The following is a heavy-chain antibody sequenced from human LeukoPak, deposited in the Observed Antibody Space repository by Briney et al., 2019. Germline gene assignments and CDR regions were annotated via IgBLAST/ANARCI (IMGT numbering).Heavy chain of an antibody. V-gene: IGHV4-59*01. D-gene: IGHD3-9*01. CDR2: IYYSGST. Sequence: SETLSLTCTVSGGSISSYYWSWIRQPPGKGLEWIGYIYYSGSTNYNPSLKSRVTISVDTSKNQFSLKLSSVTAADTAVYYCARASHTYYDILTRTSDARNWFDPWGQGTLVTVSS. CDR1: GGSISSYY. CDR3: ARASHTYYDILTRTSDARNWFDP. J-gene: IGHJ5*02.